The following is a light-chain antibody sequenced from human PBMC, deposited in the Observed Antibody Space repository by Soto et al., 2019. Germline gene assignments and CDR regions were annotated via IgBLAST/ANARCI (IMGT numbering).Light chain of an antibody. CDR2: GVT. V-gene: IGLV2-14*01. CDR1: SSDIGAFNY. Sequence: QSALTQPASVSGSPGQSITISCTGSSSDIGAFNYVAWYQQHPGKAPKLIIHGVTNRPSGVSSRFSGSKSGHTASLTISGLQSEDEADYFCTSYTSSSTLDVFGTGTKLTVL. J-gene: IGLJ1*01. CDR3: TSYTSSSTLDV.